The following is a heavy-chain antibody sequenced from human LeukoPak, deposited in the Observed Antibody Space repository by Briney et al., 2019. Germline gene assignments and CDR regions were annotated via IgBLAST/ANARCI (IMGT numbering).Heavy chain of an antibody. D-gene: IGHD4-17*01. CDR2: MSSSSNDI. Sequence: GGSLRLSCAASGFTFSSYWMSWVRQAPGKGLEWVSSMSSSSNDIYYTDSVKGRFTISRDNAKNSLYLQMNSLRAEDTAVYYCASSPRYGATVPFDYWGQGTLVTVSS. CDR3: ASSPRYGATVPFDY. CDR1: GFTFSSYW. V-gene: IGHV3-21*01. J-gene: IGHJ4*02.